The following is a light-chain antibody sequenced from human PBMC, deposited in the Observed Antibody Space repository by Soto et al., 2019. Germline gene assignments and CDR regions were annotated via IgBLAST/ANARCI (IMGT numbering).Light chain of an antibody. CDR3: KQRYSTPLT. CDR1: QSISSY. CDR2: AAS. Sequence: DIQMTQSPSSLSASVGDRVTITCRASQSISSYLNWSQQKPGKAPQLLIYAASSLQRGGPSRFRGSGSGTDCTPTTSSLQPEDWGTDDCKQRYSTPLTLGHGNKVDI. J-gene: IGKJ3*01. V-gene: IGKV1-39*01.